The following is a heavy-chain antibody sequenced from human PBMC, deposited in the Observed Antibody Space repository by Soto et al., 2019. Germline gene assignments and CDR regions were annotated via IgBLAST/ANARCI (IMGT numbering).Heavy chain of an antibody. J-gene: IGHJ4*02. V-gene: IGHV1-69*02. CDR2: IIPILDIA. CDR3: ARGPSGRFGELPISS. Sequence: VASVKVSCKASGGTFSSYTISWVRQAPGQGLEWMGRIIPILDIANYAQKFQGRVTITADKSTSTAYMELSSLRSEDTAVYYCARGPSGRFGELPISSWGQGTLVTVSS. CDR1: GGTFSSYT. D-gene: IGHD3-10*01.